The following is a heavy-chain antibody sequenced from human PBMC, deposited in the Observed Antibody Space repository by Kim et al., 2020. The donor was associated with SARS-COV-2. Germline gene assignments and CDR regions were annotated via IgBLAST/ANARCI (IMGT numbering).Heavy chain of an antibody. J-gene: IGHJ4*02. CDR3: AKDSNSGTLDH. CDR2: IIWDGDGT. V-gene: IGHV3-43*01. CDR1: GFTFNGYT. D-gene: IGHD1-1*01. Sequence: GGSLRLSCAASGFTFNGYTMHWVRQAPGKGLEWVSLIIWDGDGTYYADSVKGRFTISRDNSKSSLYLEMNSLRTEDTAFYYCAKDSNSGTLDHWGQGTL.